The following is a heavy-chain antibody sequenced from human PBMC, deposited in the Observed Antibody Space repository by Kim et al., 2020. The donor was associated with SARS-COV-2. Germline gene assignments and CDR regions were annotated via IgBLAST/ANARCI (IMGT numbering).Heavy chain of an antibody. V-gene: IGHV4-39*01. CDR2: IYYSGT. D-gene: IGHD5-18*01. J-gene: IGHJ4*02. CDR3: ARFYDTAMVTIDY. CDR1: GGSINSGSYY. Sequence: SGTLSLTCTVSGGSINSGSYYWGWIRQPPGKGLEWIGSIYYSGTYYNPSLKSRVTISVDTSKNQFSLKLSSVTAADTAVYYCARFYDTAMVTIDYWGQGTLVTVSS.